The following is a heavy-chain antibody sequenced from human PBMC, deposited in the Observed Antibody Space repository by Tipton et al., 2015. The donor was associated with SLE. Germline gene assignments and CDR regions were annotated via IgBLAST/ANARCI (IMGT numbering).Heavy chain of an antibody. J-gene: IGHJ4*02. CDR1: GFTFSNYV. Sequence: SLRFSCAASGFTFSNYVMHWVRQAPGKGLEWVAVISYDGSNKYYADSVKGRFTISRDNSKNTLYLQMNSLRAEDTALYYCAREASGYSYGGGYYFDYWGQGALVTVSS. CDR3: AREASGYSYGGGYYFDY. D-gene: IGHD5-18*01. CDR2: ISYDGSNK. V-gene: IGHV3-30*04.